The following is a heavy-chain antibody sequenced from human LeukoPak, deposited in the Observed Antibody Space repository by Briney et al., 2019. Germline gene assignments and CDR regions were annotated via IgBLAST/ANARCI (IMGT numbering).Heavy chain of an antibody. CDR3: ARGDGVGRTNGGYYFAY. CDR2: IKQGGSEK. CDR1: GFTFSSYW. D-gene: IGHD2-8*01. V-gene: IGHV3-7*01. Sequence: PGGSLRLSCAASGFTFSSYWMSWVRQAPGKGLEGVANIKQGGSEKYYVDSVKGRFTISRDNAKNSLYLQTNSLRAEDTAMYYCARGDGVGRTNGGYYFAYWGQGTLVTVSS. J-gene: IGHJ4*02.